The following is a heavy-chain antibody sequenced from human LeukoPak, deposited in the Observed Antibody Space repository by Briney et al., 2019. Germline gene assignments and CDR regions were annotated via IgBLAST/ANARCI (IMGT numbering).Heavy chain of an antibody. J-gene: IGHJ5*02. V-gene: IGHV4-34*01. D-gene: IGHD3-22*01. CDR3: ARRSYYYDSSGYLSNWFDP. Sequence: PSETLSLTCAVYGGSFSGYYWSWIRQPPGKGLEWIGEINHSGSTNYNPSLKSRVTISVDTSKNQFSLKLSSVTAADTAVYYCARRSYYYDSSGYLSNWFDPWGQGTLVTVSS. CDR1: GGSFSGYY. CDR2: INHSGST.